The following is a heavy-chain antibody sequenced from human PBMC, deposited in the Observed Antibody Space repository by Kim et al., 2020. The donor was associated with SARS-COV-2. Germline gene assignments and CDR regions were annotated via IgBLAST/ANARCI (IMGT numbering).Heavy chain of an antibody. CDR2: INHSGST. D-gene: IGHD2-2*01. CDR1: GGSFSGYY. CDR3: ARAAIVVVPAALGAGLYYYYCMDV. V-gene: IGHV4-34*01. J-gene: IGHJ6*02. Sequence: SETLSLTCAVYGGSFSGYYWSWIRQPPGKGLEWIGEINHSGSTNYNPSLKSRVTISVDTSKNQFSLKLSSVTAADTAVYYCARAAIVVVPAALGAGLYYYYCMDVWGQGTTVTVSS.